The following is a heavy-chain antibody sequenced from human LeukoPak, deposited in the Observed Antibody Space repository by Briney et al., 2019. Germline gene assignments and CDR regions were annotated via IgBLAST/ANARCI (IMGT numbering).Heavy chain of an antibody. CDR3: AKDGSGWYLSDS. CDR1: GFTVSNNF. V-gene: IGHV3-66*01. D-gene: IGHD6-19*01. J-gene: IGHJ4*02. Sequence: GGSLRLSCAASGFTVSNNFMSWVRQAPGKGLEWVSVIYSGGSTNYADSVKGRFTISRDNSKNTLYLQMNSLRAEDTAVYYCAKDGSGWYLSDSWGQGTLVTVSS. CDR2: IYSGGST.